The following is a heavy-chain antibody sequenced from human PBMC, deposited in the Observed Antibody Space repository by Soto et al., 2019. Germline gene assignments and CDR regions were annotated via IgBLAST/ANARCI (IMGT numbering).Heavy chain of an antibody. D-gene: IGHD3-3*01. V-gene: IGHV1-8*01. Sequence: ASVKVSCKASGYTFTSYDINWVRQATGQGLEWMGWMNPNSGNTGYAQKFQGRVTMTRNTSISTAYMELSSLRSEDTAVYYCARMGYYDFWSGSPPQYGMDVWGQGTTVTVSS. CDR2: MNPNSGNT. CDR1: GYTFTSYD. J-gene: IGHJ6*02. CDR3: ARMGYYDFWSGSPPQYGMDV.